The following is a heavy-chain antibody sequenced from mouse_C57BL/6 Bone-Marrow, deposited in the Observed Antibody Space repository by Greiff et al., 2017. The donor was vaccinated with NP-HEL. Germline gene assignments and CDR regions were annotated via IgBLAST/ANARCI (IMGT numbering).Heavy chain of an antibody. CDR2: IDPENGDT. CDR3: TTFGGTRAWFAY. J-gene: IGHJ3*01. V-gene: IGHV14-4*01. D-gene: IGHD1-1*02. Sequence: VQLQQSGAELVRPGASVKLSCTASGFNIKDDYMHWVKQRPEQGLEWIGWIDPENGDTESASKFQGKATITADTSSNTAYLQLSSLTSEDTAVYYCTTFGGTRAWFAYWGQGTLVTVSA. CDR1: GFNIKDDY.